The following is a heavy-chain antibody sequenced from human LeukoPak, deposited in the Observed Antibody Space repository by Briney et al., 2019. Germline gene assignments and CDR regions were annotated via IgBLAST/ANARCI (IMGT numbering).Heavy chain of an antibody. CDR3: AKLGGNVAF. Sequence: GGSLRLSCAASGFTFSMYSMNWVRQAPGKGLEWVSSISGSGGSTYYVDSVKGRFTISRDNSKNTLHLQMSILRAEDTAAYYCAKLGGNVAFWGQGTLVTVSS. V-gene: IGHV3-23*01. D-gene: IGHD4-23*01. CDR2: ISGSGGST. CDR1: GFTFSMYS. J-gene: IGHJ4*02.